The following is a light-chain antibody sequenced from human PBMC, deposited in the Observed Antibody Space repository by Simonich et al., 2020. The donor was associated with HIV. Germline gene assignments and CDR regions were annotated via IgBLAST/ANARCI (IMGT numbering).Light chain of an antibody. Sequence: DIVMTQSPATLSVFPGDRATLSCRASQRVSSNLAWYQQKPGQAPRLLIYGASTRAIGIPARFSGSGSGTEFTLTINSMQSEDFAVYYCQHYYNWPPITFCQGTRLDIK. V-gene: IGKV3-15*01. CDR2: GAS. CDR3: QHYYNWPPIT. CDR1: QRVSSN. J-gene: IGKJ5*01.